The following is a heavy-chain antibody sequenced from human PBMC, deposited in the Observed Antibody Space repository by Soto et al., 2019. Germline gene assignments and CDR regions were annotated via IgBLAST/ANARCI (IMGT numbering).Heavy chain of an antibody. CDR3: ASPSGVALEYYFDY. D-gene: IGHD2-15*01. J-gene: IGHJ4*02. V-gene: IGHV3-33*01. CDR2: IWYDGSNK. Sequence: GGSLRLSCAASGFTFSSYGMHWVRQAPGKGLEWVAVIWYDGSNKYYADSVKGRFTISRDNSKNMVYLQMNSLRAEDTAVYYCASPSGVALEYYFDYWGQGTLVTVSS. CDR1: GFTFSSYG.